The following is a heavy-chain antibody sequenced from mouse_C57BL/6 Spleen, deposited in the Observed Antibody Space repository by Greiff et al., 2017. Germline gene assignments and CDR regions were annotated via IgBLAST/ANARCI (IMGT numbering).Heavy chain of an antibody. CDR2: IFPGVGDT. CDR3: ARDSSGFFAY. Sequence: QVQLQQSGPELVKPGASVKISCKASGYAFSSSWLNWVKQRPGKGLEWIGRIFPGVGDTNYNGKFKGKATLTADKSSSTAYMQLSSLTSEDSAVYVCARDSSGFFAYWGQGTLVTVSA. J-gene: IGHJ3*01. V-gene: IGHV1-82*01. D-gene: IGHD3-2*02. CDR1: GYAFSSSW.